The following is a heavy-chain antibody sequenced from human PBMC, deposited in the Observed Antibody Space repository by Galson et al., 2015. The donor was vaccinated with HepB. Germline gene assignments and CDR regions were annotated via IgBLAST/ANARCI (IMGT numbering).Heavy chain of an antibody. CDR3: AREGRMYCGGDCYHHF. CDR2: ISYGGSNK. CDR1: GFTFSWYG. J-gene: IGHJ4*02. Sequence: SLRLSCAASGFTFSWYGMHWVRQAPGKGLEWLALISYGGSNKYYADSVKGRYTISRDNSKDMLYLQMDSLRGEDTAVYYCAREGRMYCGGDCYHHFWGQGALVTVSS. D-gene: IGHD2-21*02. V-gene: IGHV3-30*03.